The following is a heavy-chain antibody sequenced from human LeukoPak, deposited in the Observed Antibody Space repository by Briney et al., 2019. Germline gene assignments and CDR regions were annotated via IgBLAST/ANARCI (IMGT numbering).Heavy chain of an antibody. J-gene: IGHJ4*02. CDR1: GGSISSYY. CDR2: IYYSGST. V-gene: IGHV4-59*08. D-gene: IGHD3-10*01. CDR3: ARHSGSGSSPQDY. Sequence: PSETLSPTCTVSGGSISSYYWSWIRQPPGKGLEWIGYIYYSGSTNYNPSLKSRVTISVDTSKNQFSLKLSSVTAADTAVYYCARHSGSGSSPQDYWGQGTLVTVSS.